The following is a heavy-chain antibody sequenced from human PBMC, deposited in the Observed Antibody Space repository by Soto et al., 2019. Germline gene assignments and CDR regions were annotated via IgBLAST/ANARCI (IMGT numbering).Heavy chain of an antibody. CDR1: EGTFNNYA. D-gene: IGHD3-22*01. V-gene: IGHV1-69*06. Sequence: QVPLVQSGAEVKKPGSSVRVSCKTSEGTFNNYAISWVRQAPGQGLEWMGGIIPLFDAVKYAQKFQGRVTITADKSTSTAYMELHTLTSEDTAVYYCARDDALRETSGYFYLDYWGQGTPVTVTS. CDR3: ARDDALRETSGYFYLDY. J-gene: IGHJ4*02. CDR2: IIPLFDAV.